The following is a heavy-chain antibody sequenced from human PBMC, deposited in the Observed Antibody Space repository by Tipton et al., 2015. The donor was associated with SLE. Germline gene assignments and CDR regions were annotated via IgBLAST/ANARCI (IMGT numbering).Heavy chain of an antibody. CDR2: MYYSGST. V-gene: IGHV4-61*01. D-gene: IGHD3-3*01. J-gene: IGHJ4*02. Sequence: TLSLTCTVSNVSISSSNSYWSWIRQSPGRGLEWIGCMYYSGSTNYNPSLKSRVSMALDTSKNQFSLRLSSVSAADTAVYYCARAPNDLWNAYYFDHWGQGTLVTVST. CDR1: NVSISSSNSY. CDR3: ARAPNDLWNAYYFDH.